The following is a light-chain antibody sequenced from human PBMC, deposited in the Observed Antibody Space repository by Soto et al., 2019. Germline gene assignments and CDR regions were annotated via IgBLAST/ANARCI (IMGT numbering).Light chain of an antibody. CDR1: QDISNY. Sequence: DIPMTQSPSSLSASVGDRVTITCQASQDISNYLNWYQQKPGKAPKLLIYDASNLETGVPSRFSGSGSGTDFTFTISSLQPEDIATYYCQQYYNLLYTFGQGTKLEIK. CDR3: QQYYNLLYT. J-gene: IGKJ2*01. V-gene: IGKV1-33*01. CDR2: DAS.